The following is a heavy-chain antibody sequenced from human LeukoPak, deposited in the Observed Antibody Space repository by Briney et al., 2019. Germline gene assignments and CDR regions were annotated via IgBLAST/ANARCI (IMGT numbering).Heavy chain of an antibody. CDR1: GGSISSSSYY. Sequence: SETLSLTCTVSGGSISSSSYYWGWIRQPPGKGLEWIGSIYYSGSTYYNPSLKSRVTISVDTSKNQFSLKLSSVTAADTAVYYCARYYDSNFDYWGQGTLVTVSS. V-gene: IGHV4-39*01. D-gene: IGHD3-22*01. CDR3: ARYYDSNFDY. CDR2: IYYSGST. J-gene: IGHJ4*02.